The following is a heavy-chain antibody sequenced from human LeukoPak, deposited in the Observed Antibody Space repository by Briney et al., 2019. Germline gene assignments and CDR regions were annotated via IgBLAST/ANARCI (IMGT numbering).Heavy chain of an antibody. CDR3: ARNKAAGTLYPDY. CDR2: ISAYNGNT. D-gene: IGHD6-13*01. V-gene: IGHV1-18*01. CDR1: GYTFTSYG. Sequence: ASVKVSCKASGYTFTSYGISWVRQALGQGLEWMGWISAYNGNTNYAQKLQGRVTMTRDTSISTAYMELSRLRSDDTAVYYCARNKAAGTLYPDYWGQGTLVTVSS. J-gene: IGHJ4*02.